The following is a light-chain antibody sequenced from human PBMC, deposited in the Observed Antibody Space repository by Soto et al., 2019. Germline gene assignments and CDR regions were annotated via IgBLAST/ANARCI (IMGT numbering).Light chain of an antibody. Sequence: EIVMTQSPATLSVSPGERATVSCRASQSVRSNLAWYQQKPGQAPRLLISGASTGATGIPARFSGSGSGTEFTLTISSLQSEDCAIYYCQQYHTWPITFGGGTKVDIK. CDR1: QSVRSN. CDR3: QQYHTWPIT. J-gene: IGKJ4*01. V-gene: IGKV3-15*01. CDR2: GAS.